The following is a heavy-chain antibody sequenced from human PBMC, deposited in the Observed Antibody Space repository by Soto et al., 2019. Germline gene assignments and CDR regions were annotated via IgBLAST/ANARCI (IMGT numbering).Heavy chain of an antibody. CDR2: ISSSSSYI. CDR1: GFTFSSYS. D-gene: IGHD5-18*01. J-gene: IGHJ6*03. V-gene: IGHV3-21*01. CDR3: VIDYLRHDTVMVTGYIDF. Sequence: EVQLVESGGGLVKPGGSLRLSCAASGFTFSSYSMHWVRQAPGKGLEWVASISSSSSYIYYADAATGRCTIPRDNAKNSLDLQMNALRAPDTAVYCCVIDYLRHDTVMVTGYIDFLGKGNTVTLSS.